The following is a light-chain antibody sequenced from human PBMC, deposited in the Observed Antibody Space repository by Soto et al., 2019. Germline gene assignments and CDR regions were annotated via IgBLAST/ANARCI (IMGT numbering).Light chain of an antibody. J-gene: IGKJ2*01. CDR1: QDVGSF. V-gene: IGKV1-5*03. Sequence: IQMTQSPSTLSASVGDRVTVTCRASQDVGSFLAWYQQKPGKAPKLLIYLASRLESGVPSRFSGSGSGTEFTLTISGLQPDDFATYFCQQYNSHSFYTFGQGTKLEIK. CDR3: QQYNSHSFYT. CDR2: LAS.